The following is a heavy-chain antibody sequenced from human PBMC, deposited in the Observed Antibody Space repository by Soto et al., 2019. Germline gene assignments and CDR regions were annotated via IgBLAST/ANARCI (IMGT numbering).Heavy chain of an antibody. V-gene: IGHV4-30-4*08. CDR1: GGSISSGGYY. D-gene: IGHD2-15*01. Sequence: SETLSLTCTVSGGSISSGGYYWSWIRQHPGKGLEWIGYIYYSGSTYYSTSLKSRVTISVDTSKSQFSLNLSFVTAADTAVYYCATMGTPATGLYFFDYWGQGSLVTVSS. CDR2: IYYSGST. CDR3: ATMGTPATGLYFFDY. J-gene: IGHJ4*02.